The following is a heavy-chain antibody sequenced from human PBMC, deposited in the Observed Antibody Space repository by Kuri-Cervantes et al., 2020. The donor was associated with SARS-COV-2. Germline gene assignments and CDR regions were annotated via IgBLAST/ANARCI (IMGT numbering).Heavy chain of an antibody. D-gene: IGHD4-17*01. J-gene: IGHJ4*02. CDR1: GGSISSYS. CDR3: AREPQYGDFFDY. CDR2: IYYSGST. Sequence: GSLRLSCTVSGGSISSYSWSWIRQPPGKGLEWIGYIYYSGSTNYNPSFKSRVTISVDTSKNQFSLKLNSVTAADTAVYYCAREPQYGDFFDYWGQGTLVAVSS. V-gene: IGHV4-59*01.